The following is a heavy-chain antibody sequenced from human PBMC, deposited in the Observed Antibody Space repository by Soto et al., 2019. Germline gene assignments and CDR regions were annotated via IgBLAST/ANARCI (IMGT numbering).Heavy chain of an antibody. J-gene: IGHJ4*02. CDR2: RIPIFCTA. CDR1: GGTYTIYA. D-gene: IGHD3-10*01. V-gene: IGHV1-69*13. CDR3: ARGCWFGDLLRLCFNC. Sequence: SVKGYCNTSGGTYTIYAISWVRQATGQGIAWMGPRIPIFCTADYARKLHGRVRIWGDEATRTGYWELSSLGYEDTAVYYCARGCWFGDLLRLCFNCWGQATLVTVSS.